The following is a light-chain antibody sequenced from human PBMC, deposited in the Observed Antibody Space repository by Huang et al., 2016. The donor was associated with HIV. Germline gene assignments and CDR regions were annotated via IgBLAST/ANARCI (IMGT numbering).Light chain of an antibody. J-gene: IGKJ1*01. CDR2: LGS. CDR1: QSLLHSNGYND. V-gene: IGKV2-28*01. CDR3: MQALQTPA. Sequence: DIVMTQSPLSLPVTPGEPASISCRSSQSLLHSNGYNDLDWYLQKPGQSQQLLIYLGSNRAAGVPDRFSGSGAGTDFTLNISRVEAEDVGVYYCMQALQTPAFGQGTRVEIK.